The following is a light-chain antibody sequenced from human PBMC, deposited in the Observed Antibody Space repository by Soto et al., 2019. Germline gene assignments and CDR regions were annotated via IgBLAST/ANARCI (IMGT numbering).Light chain of an antibody. CDR2: QVS. J-gene: IGLJ1*01. CDR1: SSDIGAYNS. CDR3: LSYTTSSTFV. Sequence: QSVLTQPPSVSLSPGQSITISCTGTSSDIGAYNSVSWYQQHPGKAPKLIVFQVSFRPSAVSDRFSGSKSDSTASLTISGLQTEDEADYYCLSYTTSSTFVFGPGTKVTVL. V-gene: IGLV2-14*01.